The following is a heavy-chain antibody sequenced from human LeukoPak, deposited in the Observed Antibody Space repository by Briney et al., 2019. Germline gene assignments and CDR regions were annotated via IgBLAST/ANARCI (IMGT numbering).Heavy chain of an antibody. CDR2: ISYDGSNN. V-gene: IGHV3-30*01. D-gene: IGHD1-7*01. CDR3: ASFSDITGITD. Sequence: GRSLRLSCAASGLTLTSSAMHWGPQTPGKGLDWGAVISYDGSNNYYADSVKGRITASRDKCKNTLYLQRNSLRAEDTAVYYCASFSDITGITDWGQGTLVTVSS. J-gene: IGHJ4*02. CDR1: GLTLTSSA.